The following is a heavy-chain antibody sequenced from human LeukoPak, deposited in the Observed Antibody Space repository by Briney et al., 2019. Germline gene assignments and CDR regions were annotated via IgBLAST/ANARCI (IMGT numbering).Heavy chain of an antibody. CDR1: GGSISSYY. CDR2: IYYSGST. Sequence: SETLSLTCTVSGGSISSYYWSWIRQPPGKGLEWIGYIYYSGSTNYNPSLKSRVTISVDTSKNQFSLKLSSVTAADTAVYYCARTRWFDPWGQGTLVTVSS. CDR3: ARTRWFDP. V-gene: IGHV4-59*01. J-gene: IGHJ5*02.